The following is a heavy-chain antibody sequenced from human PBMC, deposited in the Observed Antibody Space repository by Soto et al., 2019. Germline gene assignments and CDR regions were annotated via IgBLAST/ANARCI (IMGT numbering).Heavy chain of an antibody. D-gene: IGHD2-15*01. V-gene: IGHV4-31*03. Sequence: SETLSLTCSVSGASISSGGYYWSWIRQHPGKGLEWIGHIYYSGSTYYNPSLKSRVTISVDTSKNQFSLKLNSVTAADTAVYYCAGKDCSGGSCYSIGWYYYYGMDVWGQGTTVTVSS. CDR2: IYYSGST. J-gene: IGHJ6*02. CDR3: AGKDCSGGSCYSIGWYYYYGMDV. CDR1: GASISSGGYY.